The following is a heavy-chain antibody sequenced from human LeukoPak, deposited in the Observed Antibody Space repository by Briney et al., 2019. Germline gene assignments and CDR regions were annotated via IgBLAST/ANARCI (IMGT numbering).Heavy chain of an antibody. CDR1: GFTFSSYA. V-gene: IGHV3-23*01. D-gene: IGHD6-19*01. CDR2: ISGSGGST. J-gene: IGHJ4*02. Sequence: GGSLRLSCAASGFTFSSYAMSRVRQAPGKGLEWAAAISGSGGSTYYADSVKGRFTISRDNSKNTLYLQMNSLRAEDTAVYYCAKGPLIEVAGTTWDYWGQGTLVTVSS. CDR3: AKGPLIEVAGTTWDY.